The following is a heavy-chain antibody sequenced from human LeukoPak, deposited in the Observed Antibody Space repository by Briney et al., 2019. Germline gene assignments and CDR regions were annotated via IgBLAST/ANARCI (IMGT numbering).Heavy chain of an antibody. Sequence: GASVKVSCKASGYTFTGYYMHWVRQAPGQGLEWMGRINPNSGGTNYAQKFQGRVTMTRDTSTSTAYMELSRLRSDDTAVYYCARFAGKWELPDPFDYWGQGTLVTVSS. CDR2: INPNSGGT. CDR1: GYTFTGYY. CDR3: ARFAGKWELPDPFDY. J-gene: IGHJ4*02. V-gene: IGHV1-2*06. D-gene: IGHD1-26*01.